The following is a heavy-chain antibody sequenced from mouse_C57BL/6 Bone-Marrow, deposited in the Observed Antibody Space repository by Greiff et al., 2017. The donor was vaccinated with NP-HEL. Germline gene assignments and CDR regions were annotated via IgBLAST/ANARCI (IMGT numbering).Heavy chain of an antibody. V-gene: IGHV6-3*01. D-gene: IGHD2-1*01. CDR2: IRLKSDNYAT. CDR1: GFTFSNYW. CDR3: TIYYGNLRFFYAMDY. J-gene: IGHJ4*01. Sequence: EVMLVESGGGLVQPGGSMKLSCVASGFTFSNYWMNWVRQSPEKGLEWVAQIRLKSDNYATHYAESVKGRFTISRDDSKSSVYLQMNNLRAEDTGIYYCTIYYGNLRFFYAMDYWGQGTSVTVSS.